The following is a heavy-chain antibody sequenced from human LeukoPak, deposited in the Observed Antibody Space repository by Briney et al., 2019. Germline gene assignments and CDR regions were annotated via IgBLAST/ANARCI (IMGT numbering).Heavy chain of an antibody. CDR1: GGSVSSSSYY. D-gene: IGHD2-15*01. J-gene: IGHJ4*02. CDR3: ASRLAGSSFDY. Sequence: SEPLSLTCTVSGGSVSSSSYYWGWIRQTPGKGLEWIGSIHYSGNTYYNPSLKSRVTISVDTSKNQFSLKLSSVTAADTAVYYCASRLAGSSFDYWGQGTLVTVSS. V-gene: IGHV4-39*01. CDR2: IHYSGNT.